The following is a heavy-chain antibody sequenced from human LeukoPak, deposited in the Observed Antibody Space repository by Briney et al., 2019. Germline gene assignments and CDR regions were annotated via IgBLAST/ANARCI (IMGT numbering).Heavy chain of an antibody. CDR3: ARDKRLLPGIVVVTAMPNAFDI. CDR1: GYTFTSYG. Sequence: GASVKVSCKASGYTFTSYGISWVRQAPGQGLEWMGWISAYNGNTNYAQKLQGRVTMTTDTSTSTAYMELRSLRSDDTAVYYCARDKRLLPGIVVVTAMPNAFDIWGQGTMVTVSS. D-gene: IGHD2-21*02. CDR2: ISAYNGNT. V-gene: IGHV1-18*01. J-gene: IGHJ3*02.